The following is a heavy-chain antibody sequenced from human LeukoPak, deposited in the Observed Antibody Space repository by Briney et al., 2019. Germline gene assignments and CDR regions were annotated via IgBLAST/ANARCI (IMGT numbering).Heavy chain of an antibody. D-gene: IGHD3-22*01. CDR2: MNPNSGNT. CDR3: ARDFFNYYDKGT. Sequence: GASVKVSCKASGYTFTSYDINWVRQATGQGLEWMGWMNPNSGNTGYAQKFQDRVTMTRNTSISTAYMELSSLRSEDTAVYYCARDFFNYYDKGTWGQGTPVTVSS. V-gene: IGHV1-8*01. CDR1: GYTFTSYD. J-gene: IGHJ5*02.